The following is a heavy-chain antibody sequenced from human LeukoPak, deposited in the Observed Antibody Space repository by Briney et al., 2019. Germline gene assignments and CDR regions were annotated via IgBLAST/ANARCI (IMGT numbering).Heavy chain of an antibody. D-gene: IGHD4/OR15-4a*01. CDR2: IHWNGGST. Sequence: GGSLRLSCAASGFSFDDYGMNWVRQAPGKGLEWVSGIHWNGGSTGYADSVKGRFTISRDNAKDSLYLQMNSLRAEDTVFYYCARRFPNYIDYWGQGTLVSVSS. V-gene: IGHV3-20*04. J-gene: IGHJ4*01. CDR1: GFSFDDYG. CDR3: ARRFPNYIDY.